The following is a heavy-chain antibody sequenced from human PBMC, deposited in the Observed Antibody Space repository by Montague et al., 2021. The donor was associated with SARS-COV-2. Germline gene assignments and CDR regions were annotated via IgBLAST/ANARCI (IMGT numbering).Heavy chain of an antibody. Sequence: SETLSLTCSVSGDSVNRNYWSCVRQPPGKGLEWLGYIFYSGSTYNHSLNSRVTMSLDTSKNHFSLTLISVTAAYTAVYYCAKASRGYGGDFDSWGQGTLVIVSS. V-gene: IGHV4-59*02. CDR1: GDSVNRNY. D-gene: IGHD4-23*01. CDR3: AKASRGYGGDFDS. CDR2: IFYSGST. J-gene: IGHJ4*02.